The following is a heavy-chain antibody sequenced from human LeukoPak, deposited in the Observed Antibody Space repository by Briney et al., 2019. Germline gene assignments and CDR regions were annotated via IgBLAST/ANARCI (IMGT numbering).Heavy chain of an antibody. J-gene: IGHJ5*02. CDR3: ARARLGIAAAFDP. CDR2: IYYSGST. CDR1: GGSISSSSYY. D-gene: IGHD6-13*01. V-gene: IGHV4-39*07. Sequence: SETLSLTCTVSGGSISSSSYYWGWIRQPPGKGLEWSGSIYYSGSTYYNPSLKSRVTISVDTSKNQFSLKLSSVTAADTAVYYCARARLGIAAAFDPWGQGTLVTVSS.